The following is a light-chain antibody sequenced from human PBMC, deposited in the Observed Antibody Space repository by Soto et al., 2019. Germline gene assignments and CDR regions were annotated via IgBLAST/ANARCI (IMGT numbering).Light chain of an antibody. Sequence: QSVLTQPPSASGTPGQRVTISCSGSSSNIGRNAVNWYQQFPGTAPKLLIYSNNQGPSGVPARFSGSKSGTSASLAISGLQSEDEADYYCAVWDDSLNAVVFGGGTQLTVL. CDR3: AVWDDSLNAVV. CDR1: SSNIGRNA. J-gene: IGLJ2*01. CDR2: SNN. V-gene: IGLV1-44*01.